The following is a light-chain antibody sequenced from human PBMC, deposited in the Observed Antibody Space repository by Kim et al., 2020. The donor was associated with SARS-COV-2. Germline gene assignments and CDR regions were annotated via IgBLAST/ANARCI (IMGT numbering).Light chain of an antibody. V-gene: IGLV2-14*03. CDR2: DVS. CDR1: SSDVGAYNY. Sequence: QSVLTQPASVSGSPGQSITISCTGTSSDVGAYNYVSWYQQHPGKAPKLMMYDVSNRPLGVSNRFSGSKSGNTASLTISGLQAEDEADYYCSSYTSSLYVFGTGTKVTVL. J-gene: IGLJ1*01. CDR3: SSYTSSLYV.